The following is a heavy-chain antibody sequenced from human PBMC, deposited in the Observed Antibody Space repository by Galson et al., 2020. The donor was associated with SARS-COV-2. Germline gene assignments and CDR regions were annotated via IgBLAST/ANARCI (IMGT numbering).Heavy chain of an antibody. CDR3: ARALTPYYFDY. CDR1: GGSISSGGYS. Sequence: SQTLSLTCTVSGGSISSGGYSWSWIRQHPGKGLEWIGYIYSSVSTYYNPSLKSRVTISVDTSKNQFSLKLSSVTAADTAVYYCARALTPYYFDYWGQGTLVTVSS. V-gene: IGHV4-31*03. J-gene: IGHJ4*02. CDR2: IYSSVST.